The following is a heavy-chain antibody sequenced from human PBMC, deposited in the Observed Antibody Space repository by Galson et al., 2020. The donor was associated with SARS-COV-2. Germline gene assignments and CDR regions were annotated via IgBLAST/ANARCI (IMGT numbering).Heavy chain of an antibody. J-gene: IGHJ4*02. CDR1: GFSLSTSGMR. CDR2: SDWDDDK. D-gene: IGHD6-19*01. CDR3: ARVYSSGWDYFDD. Sequence: SGPTLVKPTQTLTLTCTFSGFSLSTSGMRVSWIRQPPGKALEWLARSDWDDDKFYSTSLKTRLTIANDTSKNQVVITMTNMDPVDTATYYCARVYSSGWDYFDDWGQGTLVTVSS. V-gene: IGHV2-70*04.